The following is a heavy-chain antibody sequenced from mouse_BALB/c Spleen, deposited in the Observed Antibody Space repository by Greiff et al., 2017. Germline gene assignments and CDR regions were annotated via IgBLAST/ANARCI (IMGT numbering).Heavy chain of an antibody. CDR3: ALDSPFAY. J-gene: IGHJ3*01. D-gene: IGHD2-4*01. Sequence: VQLQQSGAELVKPGASVKLSCTASGFNIKDTYMHWVKQRPEQGLEWIGRIDPANGNTKYDPKFQGKATITADTSSNTAYLQLSSLTSEDTAVYYCALDSPFAYWGQGTLVTVSA. CDR1: GFNIKDTY. V-gene: IGHV14-3*02. CDR2: IDPANGNT.